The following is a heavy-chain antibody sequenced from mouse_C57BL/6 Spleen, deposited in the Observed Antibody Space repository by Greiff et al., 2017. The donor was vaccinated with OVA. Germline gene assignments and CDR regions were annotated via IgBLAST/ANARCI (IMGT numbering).Heavy chain of an antibody. CDR1: GYTFTDYN. Sequence: EVQGVESGPELVKPGASVKMSCKASGYTFTDYNMHWVKQSHGKSLEWIGYINPNNGGTSYNQKFKGKATLTVNKSSSTAYMELRSLTSEDSAVYYCARYYYGSSYGYWYFDVWGTGTTVTVSS. J-gene: IGHJ1*03. D-gene: IGHD1-1*01. V-gene: IGHV1-22*01. CDR3: ARYYYGSSYGYWYFDV. CDR2: INPNNGGT.